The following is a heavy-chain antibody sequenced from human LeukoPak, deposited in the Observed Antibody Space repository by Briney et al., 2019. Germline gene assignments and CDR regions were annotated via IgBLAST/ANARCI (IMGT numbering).Heavy chain of an antibody. D-gene: IGHD6-19*01. V-gene: IGHV3-23*01. CDR3: ARGYNSGWYFDS. CDR1: GFTFSSYV. J-gene: IGHJ4*02. Sequence: GGSLRLSCAASGFTFSSYVMNWVRQAPGEGLEWVSGISRSGDGTYYADSVKGRFTISRDNSKNTLYLQMNGLRAEDTAVYYCARGYNSGWYFDSWGQGTLVTVSS. CDR2: ISRSGDGT.